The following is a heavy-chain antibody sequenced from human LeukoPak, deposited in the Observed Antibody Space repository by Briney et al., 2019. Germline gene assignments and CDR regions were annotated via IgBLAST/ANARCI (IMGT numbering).Heavy chain of an antibody. CDR2: IYSGGST. CDR3: ARYGLENGMDV. CDR1: GFTVSNNY. Sequence: PGGSLRLPCAASGFTVSNNYMSWVRQAPGKGLEWVSVIYSGGSTYYADSVKGRFTISRDNSKNTLYLQMNSLRAEDTAVYYCARYGLENGMDVWGQGTTVTVSS. V-gene: IGHV3-66*01. D-gene: IGHD3-3*01. J-gene: IGHJ6*02.